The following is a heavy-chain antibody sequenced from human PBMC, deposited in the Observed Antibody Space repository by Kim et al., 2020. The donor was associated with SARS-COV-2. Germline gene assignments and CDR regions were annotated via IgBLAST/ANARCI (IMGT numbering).Heavy chain of an antibody. CDR3: ARGETTVVTPAYDY. Sequence: AQKFQGRVTMTRDTSTSTVYMELSSLISEDTAVYYCARGETTVVTPAYDYWGLGTLVTVSS. J-gene: IGHJ4*02. D-gene: IGHD2-21*02. V-gene: IGHV1-46*01.